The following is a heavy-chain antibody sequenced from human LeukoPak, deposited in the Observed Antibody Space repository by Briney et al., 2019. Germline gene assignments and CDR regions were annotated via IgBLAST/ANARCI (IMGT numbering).Heavy chain of an antibody. V-gene: IGHV1-24*01. CDR1: GHSLTKFS. J-gene: IGHJ4*02. Sequence: ASVKVSCKVSGHSLTKFSMEWVRQAPGKGLEWMGGFDPERGETIHAHKSQGRFTMTEDTSTDTASMELNSPTSEDTAVSYCATGSIVYDFWGQGTPVTVSS. CDR2: FDPERGET. CDR3: ATGSIVYDF. D-gene: IGHD3-16*02.